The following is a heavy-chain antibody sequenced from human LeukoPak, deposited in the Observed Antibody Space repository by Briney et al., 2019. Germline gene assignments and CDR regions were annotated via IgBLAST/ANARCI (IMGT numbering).Heavy chain of an antibody. CDR1: GYTFTSYD. CDR3: ARGGDIAVVPAAMVGP. V-gene: IGHV1-8*01. Sequence: ASVKVSCKASGYTFTSYDISWVRQATGQGLEWMGWMNPNSGNAGYAQRFQGRLTMTRDTSTNTAYMELSSLRSEDTAVYYCARGGDIAVVPAAMVGPWGQGTLVTVSS. CDR2: MNPNSGNA. J-gene: IGHJ5*02. D-gene: IGHD2-2*01.